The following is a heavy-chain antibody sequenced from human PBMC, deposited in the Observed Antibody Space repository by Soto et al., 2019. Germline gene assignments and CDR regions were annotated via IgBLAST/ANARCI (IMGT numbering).Heavy chain of an antibody. CDR2: ISYDGSNK. CDR3: ARVKLVGATTFDY. D-gene: IGHD1-26*01. CDR1: GFTFSSYA. J-gene: IGHJ4*02. V-gene: IGHV3-30*14. Sequence: QVQLVESGGGVVQPGRSLRLSCAASGFTFSSYAMHWVRQAPGKGLEWVAVISYDGSNKYYADSVKGRFTISRDNSKNTLYLQINSLRAEDTAVYYCARVKLVGATTFDYWGQGTQVTVSS.